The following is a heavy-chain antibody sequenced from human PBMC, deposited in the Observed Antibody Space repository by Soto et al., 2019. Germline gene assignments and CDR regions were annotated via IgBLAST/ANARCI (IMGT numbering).Heavy chain of an antibody. J-gene: IGHJ5*02. CDR3: ARGTYYYDSSGYES. CDR2: ISAYNGNT. CDR1: GYTFTSYG. V-gene: IGHV1-18*04. Sequence: GASVKVSCKASGYTFTSYGISWVRQAPGQGLEWMGWISAYNGNTNYAQKLQGRVTMTTDTSTSTAYMELRSLRSDDTAVYYCARGTYYYDSSGYESWGQGTLVTVSS. D-gene: IGHD3-22*01.